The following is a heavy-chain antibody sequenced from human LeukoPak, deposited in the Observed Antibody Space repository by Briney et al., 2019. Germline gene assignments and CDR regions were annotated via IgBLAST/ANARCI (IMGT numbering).Heavy chain of an antibody. CDR3: AKGAAAGKVDWFDP. D-gene: IGHD6-13*01. CDR1: GFTFSNFA. V-gene: IGHV3-23*01. CDR2: ITGYGAT. Sequence: GGSLRPSCAASGFTFSNFAIVWVRQAPGTGLQWVSTITGYGATFYADSVRGRFTIFRDTSMNTLFLQMNSLGAEDTAVYYCAKGAAAGKVDWFDPWGQGTLVTVSS. J-gene: IGHJ5*02.